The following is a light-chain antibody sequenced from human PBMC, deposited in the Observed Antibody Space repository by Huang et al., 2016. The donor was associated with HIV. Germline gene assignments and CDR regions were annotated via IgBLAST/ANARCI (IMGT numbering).Light chain of an antibody. V-gene: IGKV1-39*01. CDR1: QNISYY. CDR2: AAS. Sequence: DIQMTQSPPSLSASVGSRVALTCRASQNISYYLNWYQEKSGKAPNLLLYAASRLGSGVPSRFSGGGSGSNFTLTITNLQPEDIGTYYCQQSYSLPLSFGPGTTVNVK. J-gene: IGKJ3*01. CDR3: QQSYSLPLS.